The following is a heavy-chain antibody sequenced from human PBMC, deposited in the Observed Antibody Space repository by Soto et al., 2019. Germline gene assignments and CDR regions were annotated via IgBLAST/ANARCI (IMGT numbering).Heavy chain of an antibody. V-gene: IGHV1-69*13. J-gene: IGHJ1*01. D-gene: IGHD5-18*01. CDR3: ASPYQETTAMVLQH. CDR1: GGTFSSYA. CDR2: IIPIFGTA. Sequence: ASVKVSCKASGGTFSSYAISWVRQAPGQGLEWMGGIIPIFGTANYAQKFQGRVTITADESTSTAYMELSSLRSEDTAVYYCASPYQETTAMVLQHWGQGTLVTVSS.